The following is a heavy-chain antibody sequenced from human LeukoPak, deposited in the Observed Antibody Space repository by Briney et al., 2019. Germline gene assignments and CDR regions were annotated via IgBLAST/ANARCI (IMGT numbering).Heavy chain of an antibody. CDR3: ARGASARY. CDR2: IYTGGTT. Sequence: GGSLRLSCAASGFAVSSNYMSWVRQAPGKGLEWVSIIYTGGTTYYADSVKGRFTISRDNSKNTLYLQMNSLRAEDTAVYYCARGASARYWGQGTLVTVSS. J-gene: IGHJ4*02. V-gene: IGHV3-66*01. CDR1: GFAVSSNY.